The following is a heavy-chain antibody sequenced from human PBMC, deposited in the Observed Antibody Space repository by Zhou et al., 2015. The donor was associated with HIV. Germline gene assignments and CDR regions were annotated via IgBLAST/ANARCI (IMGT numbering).Heavy chain of an antibody. D-gene: IGHD5-24*01. CDR3: ARAGESHVVEDAFDV. V-gene: IGHV7-4-1*02. Sequence: QVQLVQSGSELKEPGASVKISCKASGYLFRTHTLNWVRQAPGQGLEWMGCINTNNGNPTYAQGFAGRFVFSSDAFASSAHLQISSLKAEDTALYYCARAGESHVVEDAFDVWGQGTAVTVSS. CDR2: INTNNGNP. J-gene: IGHJ3*01. CDR1: GYLFRTHT.